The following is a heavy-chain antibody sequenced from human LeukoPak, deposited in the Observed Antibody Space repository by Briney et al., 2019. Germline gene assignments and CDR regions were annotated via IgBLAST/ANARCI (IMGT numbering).Heavy chain of an antibody. CDR1: GFTFSNFW. CDR2: IKQDETEK. Sequence: PGESLRLSCTASGFTFSNFWMGWVRQAPGKGLEWVANIKQDETEKFYLGSVKGRFTISRDNAKNSLYLQMNSLRAEDTAVYYCARDGSSGYYDFWSGYPSYYYYGMDVWGQGTTVTVSS. CDR3: ARDGSSGYYDFWSGYPSYYYYGMDV. D-gene: IGHD3-3*01. V-gene: IGHV3-7*01. J-gene: IGHJ6*02.